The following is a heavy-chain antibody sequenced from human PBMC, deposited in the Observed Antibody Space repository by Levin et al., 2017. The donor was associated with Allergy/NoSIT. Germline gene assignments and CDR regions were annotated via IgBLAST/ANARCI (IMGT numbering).Heavy chain of an antibody. CDR2: IYYSGST. J-gene: IGHJ4*02. CDR1: GGSISSSSYY. D-gene: IGHD3-10*01. Sequence: SQTLSLTCTVSGGSISSSSYYWGWIRQPPGKGLEWIGSIYYSGSTYYNPSLKSRVTISVDTSKNQFSLKLSSVTAADTAVYYCARRVRGMDLYYFDYWGQGTLVTVSS. CDR3: ARRVRGMDLYYFDY. V-gene: IGHV4-39*01.